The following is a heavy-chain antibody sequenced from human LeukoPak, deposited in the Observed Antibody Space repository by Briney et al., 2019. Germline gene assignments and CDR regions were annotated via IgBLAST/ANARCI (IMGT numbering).Heavy chain of an antibody. J-gene: IGHJ5*02. CDR3: AREFGIAAAGSWFDP. V-gene: IGHV1-2*02. Sequence: GASVKVSCKASGYTFTGYYMHWVRQAPGQGLEWMGWINPNSGGTNYAQKFQGRVTMTTDTSISTAYMELSRLRSDDTAVYYCAREFGIAAAGSWFDPWGQGTLVTVSS. CDR1: GYTFTGYY. D-gene: IGHD6-13*01. CDR2: INPNSGGT.